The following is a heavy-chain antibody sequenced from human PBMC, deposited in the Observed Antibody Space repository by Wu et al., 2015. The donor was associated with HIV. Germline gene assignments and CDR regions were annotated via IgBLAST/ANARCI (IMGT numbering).Heavy chain of an antibody. Sequence: QVQLVQSGAELKKPGSSVKVSCKASGGTFSIYGVSWVRQVPGQGFEWMGGTVRVLETMKYAQNFQDRVTITVDESTNTAYMELNSLKSDDTAVYYCATTITGTTSYYFDYWARNLRHRLL. V-gene: IGHV1-69*12. CDR2: TVRVLETM. J-gene: IGHJ4*01. CDR3: ATTITGTTSYYFDY. D-gene: IGHD1-7*01. CDR1: GGTFSIYG.